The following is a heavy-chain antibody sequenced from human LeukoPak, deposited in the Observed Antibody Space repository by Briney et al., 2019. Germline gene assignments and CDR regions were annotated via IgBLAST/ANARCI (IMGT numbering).Heavy chain of an antibody. CDR3: ARHGGDCSGGSCYSDYYYGMDV. CDR2: IYNCGST. Sequence: SETLSLTCTVSGGSISSYYWSWIRQPPRTGLEWIWYIYNCGSTNNNPSLKSRVTTSVDTSKNQFSLKLSSVTAADTAVYYCARHGGDCSGGSCYSDYYYGMDVWGQGTTVTVSS. J-gene: IGHJ6*02. D-gene: IGHD2-15*01. CDR1: GGSISSYY. V-gene: IGHV4-59*08.